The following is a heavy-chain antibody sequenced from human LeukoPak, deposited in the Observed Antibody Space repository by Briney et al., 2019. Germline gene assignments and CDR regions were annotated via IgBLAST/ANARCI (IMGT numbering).Heavy chain of an antibody. CDR2: TYYRSRWYN. D-gene: IGHD3-16*01. CDR1: GDSVSSKSAA. CDR3: ARGGNYAFDS. J-gene: IGHJ4*01. V-gene: IGHV6-1*01. Sequence: SQTLSLTCAISGDSVSSKSAAWNWIRQSPSRGLEWLGNTYYRSRWYNDYAASVIGRITINSDTSRNQFSLQLNSVTPEDTSVYYCARGGNYAFDSWGQGTLVTVSS.